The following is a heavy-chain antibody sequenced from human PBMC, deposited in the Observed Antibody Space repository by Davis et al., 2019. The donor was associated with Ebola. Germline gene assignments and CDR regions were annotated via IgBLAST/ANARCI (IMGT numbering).Heavy chain of an antibody. D-gene: IGHD3-10*01. CDR1: GFTFSSYA. J-gene: IGHJ6*02. V-gene: IGHV3-23*01. CDR3: ARMLLWFGEPTSEYAYYYYGMDV. Sequence: GESLKISCAASGFTFSSYAMSWVRQAPGKGLEWVSAISGSGGSTYYADSVKGRFTISRDNSKNTLYLQMNSLRAEDTAVYYCARMLLWFGEPTSEYAYYYYGMDVWGQGTTVTVSS. CDR2: ISGSGGST.